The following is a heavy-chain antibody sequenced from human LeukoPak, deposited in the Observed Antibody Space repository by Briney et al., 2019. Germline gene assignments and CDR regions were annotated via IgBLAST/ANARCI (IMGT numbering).Heavy chain of an antibody. D-gene: IGHD6-13*01. J-gene: IGHJ3*02. CDR2: ISGSGGST. CDR3: AKGRPHRGWASSWAHRKTGAFDT. V-gene: IGHV3-23*01. CDR1: GFTFSSYA. Sequence: GSSLRLSCAASGFTFSSYAMSWVRQAPGKGLEWVSAISGSGGSTYYADSVKGRFTISRDNSKNTLYLQMNSLRAEDTAVYYCAKGRPHRGWASSWAHRKTGAFDTWGQGTMVTVSS.